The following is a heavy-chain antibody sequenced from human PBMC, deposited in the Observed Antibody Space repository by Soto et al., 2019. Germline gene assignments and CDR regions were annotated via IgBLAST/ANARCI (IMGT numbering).Heavy chain of an antibody. D-gene: IGHD5-12*01. Sequence: ETLRVTCTVSGGTISRYHWSWIRQPPGKGLEWIGYIYYSGSTNYNPSLKSRVTISVDTSKNQFSLKLSSVTAADTAVYYRAAGGGLPLYYWAQVTLVTVS. J-gene: IGHJ4*02. CDR3: AAGGGLPLYY. CDR2: IYYSGST. CDR1: GGTISRYH. V-gene: IGHV4-59*12.